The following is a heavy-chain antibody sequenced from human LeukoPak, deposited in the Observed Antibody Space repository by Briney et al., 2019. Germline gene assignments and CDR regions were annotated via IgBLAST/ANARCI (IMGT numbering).Heavy chain of an antibody. J-gene: IGHJ4*02. CDR2: INPNSGGT. D-gene: IGHD2-2*01. V-gene: IGHV1-2*04. CDR1: GYTFTVCY. Sequence: ASVKVSFKASGYTFTVCYMHWVRQAPGQGLEWMGWINPNSGGTNYAQKFQGWVTMTRDTSISTAYMELSRLRSDDTAVYYCARGSPGLIVVVPAARYYFDYWGQGTLVTVSS. CDR3: ARGSPGLIVVVPAARYYFDY.